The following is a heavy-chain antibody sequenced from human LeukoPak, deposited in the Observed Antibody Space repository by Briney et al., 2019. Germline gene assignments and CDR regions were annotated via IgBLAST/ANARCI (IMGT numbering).Heavy chain of an antibody. D-gene: IGHD3-22*01. CDR3: ARSYNDSSGYYYVAYFDY. V-gene: IGHV3-21*01. CDR2: ISSNSSYI. CDR1: GFTFSSYS. J-gene: IGHJ4*02. Sequence: PGGSLRLSCAASGFTFSSYSMNWVRQAPGKGLEWVSSISSNSSYIYYADSVKGRFTISRDNAKNSLYLRMNSLRAEDTAVYYCARSYNDSSGYYYVAYFDYWGQGTLVTVSS.